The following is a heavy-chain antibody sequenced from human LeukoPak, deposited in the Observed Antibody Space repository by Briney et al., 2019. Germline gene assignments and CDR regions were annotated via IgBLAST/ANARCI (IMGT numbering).Heavy chain of an antibody. Sequence: QSSETLSLTCTVSGGSISSYYWSWIRQPPGKGLEWIGYIYYSGSTNYNPSLKSRVTISVDTSKNQFSLKLSSVTAADTAVYYCARRAVAGWLIDPWGQGTLVTVSS. CDR2: IYYSGST. CDR3: ARRAVAGWLIDP. CDR1: GGSISSYY. J-gene: IGHJ5*02. V-gene: IGHV4-59*01. D-gene: IGHD6-19*01.